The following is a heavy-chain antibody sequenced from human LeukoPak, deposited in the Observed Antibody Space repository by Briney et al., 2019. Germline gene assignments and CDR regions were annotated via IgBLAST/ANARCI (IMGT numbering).Heavy chain of an antibody. V-gene: IGHV3-11*01. CDR1: GFTFSDYY. Sequence: PGGSLRLTCAASGFTFSDYYMSWIRQAPGKGLEWVSYISSSGSTIYYADSVKGRFTISRDNAKNSLYLQMNSLRAEDTAVYYCASQGYDSSGYSFDYWGQGTLVTVSS. J-gene: IGHJ4*02. D-gene: IGHD3-22*01. CDR3: ASQGYDSSGYSFDY. CDR2: ISSSGSTI.